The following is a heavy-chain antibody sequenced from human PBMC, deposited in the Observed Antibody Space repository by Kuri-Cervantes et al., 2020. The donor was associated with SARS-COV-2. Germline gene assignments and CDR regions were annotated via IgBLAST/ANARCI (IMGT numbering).Heavy chain of an antibody. D-gene: IGHD6-6*01. Sequence: GESLKISCAASGFTFSPYGMQWVRQAPGKGLEWVAVISYDGSNKYYADSVKGRFTISRDNSKNKLYLQMNSLRAEDTAVYYCAKGLGYYYGMDVWGQGTTVTVSS. CDR1: GFTFSPYG. CDR3: AKGLGYYYGMDV. J-gene: IGHJ6*02. V-gene: IGHV3-30*18. CDR2: ISYDGSNK.